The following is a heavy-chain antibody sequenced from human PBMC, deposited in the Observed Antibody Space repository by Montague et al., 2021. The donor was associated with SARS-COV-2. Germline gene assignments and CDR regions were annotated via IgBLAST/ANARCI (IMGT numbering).Heavy chain of an antibody. CDR1: GGSFSGYC. CDR3: ARDLYYGSGTSWGMDV. Sequence: SETLSLTCAVYGGSFSGYCWSWIRQPPGKGLEWIGEINHSGSTNYNPSLKSRVTISVDTSKNQFSLKLSSVTAADTAVYYCARDLYYGSGTSWGMDVWGQGTTVTVSS. J-gene: IGHJ6*02. V-gene: IGHV4-34*01. D-gene: IGHD3-10*01. CDR2: INHSGST.